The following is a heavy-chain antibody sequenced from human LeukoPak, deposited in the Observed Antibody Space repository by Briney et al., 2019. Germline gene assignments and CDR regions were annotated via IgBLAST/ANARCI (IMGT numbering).Heavy chain of an antibody. V-gene: IGHV1-46*01. CDR3: ARAFMVRGNFYYYMDV. J-gene: IGHJ6*03. Sequence: GASVKVSCKASGYTFTSYYMHWVRQAPGQGLEWMGIINPSGGSTSYAQKFQGRVTMTRDTSTSTVYMELSSLRSEDTAVYYCARAFMVRGNFYYYMDVWGKGTTVTISS. D-gene: IGHD3-10*01. CDR2: INPSGGST. CDR1: GYTFTSYY.